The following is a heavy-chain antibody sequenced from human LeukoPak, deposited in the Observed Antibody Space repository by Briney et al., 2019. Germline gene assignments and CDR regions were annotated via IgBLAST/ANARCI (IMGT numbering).Heavy chain of an antibody. CDR1: GFTFSSYW. Sequence: GGSLRLSCAASGFTFSSYWMSWVRQAPGKGLEWVANIRKDGSEKYYVDSVKGRFTISRDNAKKSLYLQMNSLGAEDTAVYYCARHLSGITGYTYGRGIDYWGQGTLLTVSS. CDR2: IRKDGSEK. CDR3: ARHLSGITGYTYGRGIDY. J-gene: IGHJ4*02. D-gene: IGHD5-18*01. V-gene: IGHV3-7*01.